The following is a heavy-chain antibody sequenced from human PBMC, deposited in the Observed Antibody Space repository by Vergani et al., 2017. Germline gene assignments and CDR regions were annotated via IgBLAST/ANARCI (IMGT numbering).Heavy chain of an antibody. D-gene: IGHD3-16*01. CDR1: GFTLSNYD. V-gene: IGHV3-30*02. Sequence: QVQLVESAGGVVQRGGSLRLSCATSGFTLSNYDMQWIRQGPGRGLEFVAFIQFDGSNQYYAHSVKGRFTISRDFSKNTLYLHMNTLRSDDTATYYCAKHFRGWGIDYGGQGTQVIVSS. CDR3: AKHFRGWGIDY. J-gene: IGHJ4*02. CDR2: IQFDGSNQ.